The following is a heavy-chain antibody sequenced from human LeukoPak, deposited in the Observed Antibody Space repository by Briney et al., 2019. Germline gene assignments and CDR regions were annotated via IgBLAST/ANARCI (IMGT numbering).Heavy chain of an antibody. V-gene: IGHV4-34*01. CDR1: GGSFSGYY. J-gene: IGHJ6*03. D-gene: IGHD3-10*01. CDR3: ARLDGELSMDI. Sequence: SETLSLTCAVYGGSFSGYYWSWIRQPPGKGLEWIGEINHSGSTNYNPSLKSRVTISVDTSKNQFSLKLSSVTAADTAVYYCARLDGELSMDIWGKGTTVTISS. CDR2: INHSGST.